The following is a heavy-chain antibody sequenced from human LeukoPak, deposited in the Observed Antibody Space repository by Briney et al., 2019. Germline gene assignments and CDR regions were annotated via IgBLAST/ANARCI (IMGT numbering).Heavy chain of an antibody. CDR3: AKDGVQRFGINNGYFDY. J-gene: IGHJ4*02. V-gene: IGHV3-23*01. CDR1: GFTFSSYA. Sequence: GGSLRLSCAASGFTFSSYAMSWVRQAPGKGLEWVSAISGSGGSTYYADSVKGRFTISRDNSKNTLYLQMNSLRAEDTAVYYCAKDGVQRFGINNGYFDYWGQGTLVTVSS. CDR2: ISGSGGST. D-gene: IGHD3-10*01.